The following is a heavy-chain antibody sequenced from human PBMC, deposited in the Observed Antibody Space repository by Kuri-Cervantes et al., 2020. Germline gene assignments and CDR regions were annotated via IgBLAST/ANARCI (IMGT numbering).Heavy chain of an antibody. CDR1: GGTVSGYY. CDR3: ARRIAMAGRLANWFDP. V-gene: IGHV4-34*01. D-gene: IGHD6-19*01. CDR2: INHSGST. J-gene: IGHJ5*02. Sequence: GSLSLSCAVYGGTVSGYYWAWIRMPPWKWLEWIGEINHSGSTNYNPSLKSRVTISVDTSKNQFSLKLGSVTAADTAVYYCARRIAMAGRLANWFDPWGQGTLATVSS.